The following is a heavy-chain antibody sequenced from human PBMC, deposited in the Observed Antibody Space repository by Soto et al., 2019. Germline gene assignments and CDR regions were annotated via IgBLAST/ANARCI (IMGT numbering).Heavy chain of an antibody. V-gene: IGHV3-15*07. J-gene: IGHJ1*01. D-gene: IGHD3-3*01. CDR1: GFTFSNAW. CDR2: IKNKTDGGTT. CDR3: TTVGSITIFGVVITEYFQH. Sequence: GGSLRLSCAPSGFTFSNAWMNWVRQAPGKGLEWVGRIKNKTDGGTTDYAAPVKGRFTISRDDSKNTLYLQMNSLKTEDTAVYYCTTVGSITIFGVVITEYFQHWGQGTLVTVSS.